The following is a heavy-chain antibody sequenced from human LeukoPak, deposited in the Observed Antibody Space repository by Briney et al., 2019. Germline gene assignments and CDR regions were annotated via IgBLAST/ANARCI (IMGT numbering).Heavy chain of an antibody. CDR2: ISSSGSFT. CDR3: AKDRLTFFYYDTSGYQGDFDN. Sequence: GGSLRLSCAASGFTFSDYYMSWVRQAPGKGLEWVSYISSSGSFTFYADSVRGRFTISRDNSKSTVFLHMNNLRAEDTAVYYCAKDRLTFFYYDTSGYQGDFDNWGQGTLVTVSS. D-gene: IGHD3-22*01. CDR1: GFTFSDYY. J-gene: IGHJ4*02. V-gene: IGHV3-11*05.